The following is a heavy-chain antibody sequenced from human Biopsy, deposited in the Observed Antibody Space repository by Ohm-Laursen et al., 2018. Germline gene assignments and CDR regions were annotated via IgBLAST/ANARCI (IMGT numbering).Heavy chain of an antibody. CDR1: GFTLSSYS. J-gene: IGHJ4*02. Sequence: SLRLSCAASGFTLSSYSMNWVRQTPGKGLGWVSSINGGGDGTFYADSVKGRFSISRDNSKNTLYLQMNSLRAEDTALYYCAKDLKWDVSADYFDFWGQGTLVTVSS. V-gene: IGHV3-23*01. D-gene: IGHD1-26*01. CDR2: INGGGDGT. CDR3: AKDLKWDVSADYFDF.